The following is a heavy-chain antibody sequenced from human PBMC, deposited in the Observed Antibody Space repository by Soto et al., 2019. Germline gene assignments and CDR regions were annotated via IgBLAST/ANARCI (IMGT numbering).Heavy chain of an antibody. V-gene: IGHV1-2*04. CDR1: GYSFTDYH. D-gene: IGHD2-8*01. J-gene: IGHJ6*02. CDR3: AKGDSTDCSNGVCSFFYNHDMDV. Sequence: ASVKVSCKASGYSFTDYHIHWVRQAPGQGLEWLGRINPKSGGTSTAQKFQGWVTMTTDTSISTASMELTRLTSDDTAIYYCAKGDSTDCSNGVCSFFYNHDMDVWGQGTTVTVSS. CDR2: INPKSGGT.